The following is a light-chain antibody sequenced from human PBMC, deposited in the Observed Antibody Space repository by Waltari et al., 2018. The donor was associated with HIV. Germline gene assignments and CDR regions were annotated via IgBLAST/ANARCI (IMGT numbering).Light chain of an antibody. CDR2: DVS. V-gene: IGLV2-14*03. J-gene: IGLJ2*01. CDR1: STDVGAYNY. Sequence: SALTQPASVSGSHGPSVTISCPRTSTDVGAYNYVSWYQQHPGKAPKLMIYDVSNRPAGVSKRFSGSKSGNTASLTISGLQAEDEADYYCSSYTSSSTLFGGGTKLTVL. CDR3: SSYTSSSTL.